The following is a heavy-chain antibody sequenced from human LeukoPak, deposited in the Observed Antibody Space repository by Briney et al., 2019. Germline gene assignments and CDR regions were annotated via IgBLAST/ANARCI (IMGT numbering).Heavy chain of an antibody. V-gene: IGHV3-30-3*01. Sequence: PGRSLRLSCAASRFTFNTYAMHWVRQAPGKGLEWVAVISSDGSNKYYADSVKGRFTISRDNSKHTLYLQMNSLRAEDTAVFYCARPYDTTGLFYAFDAWGQGTVVTVSS. D-gene: IGHD2-8*02. CDR2: ISSDGSNK. CDR3: ARPYDTTGLFYAFDA. J-gene: IGHJ3*01. CDR1: RFTFNTYA.